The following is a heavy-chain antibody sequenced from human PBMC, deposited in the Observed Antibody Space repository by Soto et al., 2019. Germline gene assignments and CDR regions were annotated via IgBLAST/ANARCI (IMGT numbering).Heavy chain of an antibody. Sequence: LSLTCTVSGGSISSYYWNWIRQPPGKGLEWIGYVYSSGYTNYHPSLKTRVTMSVDTSKNQFSLTMSSVSAADTAVYYCARGSSNDRSFGFDYWGQGALVTVSS. CDR3: ARGSSNDRSFGFDY. D-gene: IGHD3-22*01. J-gene: IGHJ4*02. V-gene: IGHV4-59*01. CDR2: VYSSGYT. CDR1: GGSISSYY.